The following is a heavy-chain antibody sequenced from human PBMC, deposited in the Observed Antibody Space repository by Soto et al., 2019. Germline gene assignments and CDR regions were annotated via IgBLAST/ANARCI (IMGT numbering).Heavy chain of an antibody. CDR1: GGSISSSSYY. CDR3: ARMGDFWSGPGELDP. Sequence: PSETLSLTCTVSGGSISSSSYYWSWNRHSPGKGLEWIGSVYYNGFTYYNPSLKSRVTISVDTSKNQFSLKLTSVTAADTAVYYCARMGDFWSGPGELDPWGQGTLVTVSS. V-gene: IGHV4-39*01. D-gene: IGHD3-3*01. J-gene: IGHJ5*02. CDR2: VYYNGFT.